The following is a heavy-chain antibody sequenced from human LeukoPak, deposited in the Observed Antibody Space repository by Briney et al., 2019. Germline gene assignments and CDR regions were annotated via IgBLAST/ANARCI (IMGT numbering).Heavy chain of an antibody. CDR3: ARGRVRYSSGTNWFDP. CDR1: GGSFSGYY. V-gene: IGHV4-34*01. D-gene: IGHD6-19*01. Sequence: SETLSLTCAVYGGSFSGYYWSWIRQPPGKGLEWIGEINHSGSTNYNPSLKSRVTISVDTSKNQFSLKLSSVTAADTAVYYCARGRVRYSSGTNWFDPWGQGTLVTVSS. J-gene: IGHJ5*02. CDR2: INHSGST.